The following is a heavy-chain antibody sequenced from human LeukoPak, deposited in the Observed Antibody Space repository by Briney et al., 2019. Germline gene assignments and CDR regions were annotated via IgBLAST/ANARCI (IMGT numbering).Heavy chain of an antibody. V-gene: IGHV4-31*03. Sequence: SETLSLTCTVSGGSISSGDFYWSWVRQHPEKGLEWIGYIYYSGTAYYNPSLKSRVAMSVDTSKNQFSLKLDSVTAADTAVYYCARFSNAHGVKFDYWGQGTLVTVSS. D-gene: IGHD2-8*01. CDR3: ARFSNAHGVKFDY. CDR1: GGSISSGDFY. CDR2: IYYSGTA. J-gene: IGHJ4*02.